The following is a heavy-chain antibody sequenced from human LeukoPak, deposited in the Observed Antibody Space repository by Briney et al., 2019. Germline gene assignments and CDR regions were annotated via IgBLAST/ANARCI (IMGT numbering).Heavy chain of an antibody. CDR3: ARGLGPIAMFDP. Sequence: PSETLSLTCTVSGDSVNSGAYYWSWLRQPAGKEPEWIGRIYPLETTNYNPSLKSRVAISVDTSKTQFSLKLNSVTAADTAVFYCARGLGPIAMFDPWGQGTLVTVSS. V-gene: IGHV4-61*10. CDR2: IYPLETT. CDR1: GDSVNSGAYY. J-gene: IGHJ5*02. D-gene: IGHD6-6*01.